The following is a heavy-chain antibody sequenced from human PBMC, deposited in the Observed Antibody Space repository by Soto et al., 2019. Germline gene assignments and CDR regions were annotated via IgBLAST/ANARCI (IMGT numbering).Heavy chain of an antibody. CDR2: IKQEGSEK. CDR1: GFTFSSYW. J-gene: IGHJ4*02. Sequence: GGSLRLSCAASGFTFSSYWMTWVRQAPGKGLERVANIKQEGSEKYYVDTVKGRFTISRDNAKNSLYLQMNSLRAEDTAVYYCARESGSGWTGYWGQGTLVTVSS. D-gene: IGHD6-19*01. CDR3: ARESGSGWTGY. V-gene: IGHV3-7*05.